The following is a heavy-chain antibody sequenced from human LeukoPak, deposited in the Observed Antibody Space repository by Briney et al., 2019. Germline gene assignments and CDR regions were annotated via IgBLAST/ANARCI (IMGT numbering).Heavy chain of an antibody. J-gene: IGHJ4*02. V-gene: IGHV3-48*02. Sequence: GGSLRLSCAAPGFTFTNSGMKWGRQAPGKGLEWLSYISSSATTIYYADSVKGRFTISRDNAKNSVYLQMNSLGDEDTAVYYCAGDPSGYYYLDQWGQGTLVAVSS. CDR2: ISSSATTI. CDR3: AGDPSGYYYLDQ. CDR1: GFTFTNSG. D-gene: IGHD5-12*01.